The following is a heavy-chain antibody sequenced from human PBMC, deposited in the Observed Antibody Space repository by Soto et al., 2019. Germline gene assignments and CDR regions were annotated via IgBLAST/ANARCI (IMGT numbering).Heavy chain of an antibody. V-gene: IGHV5-51*01. J-gene: IGHJ6*02. D-gene: IGHD6-13*01. Sequence: GESLKISCKASGYSFTSYWIGWVRQISGKGLERMGITYPEDSQTLYSPSFQGQVTISVDKSISTVYLQWSSLKASDTAMYYCARPRSSSRNYYGMDVWGQGTAVTVSS. CDR3: ARPRSSSRNYYGMDV. CDR2: TYPEDSQT. CDR1: GYSFTSYW.